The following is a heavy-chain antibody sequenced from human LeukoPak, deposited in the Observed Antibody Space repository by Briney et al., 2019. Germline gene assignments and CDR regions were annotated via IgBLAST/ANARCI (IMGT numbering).Heavy chain of an antibody. CDR2: INPNSGGT. CDR3: ARETAAMPAGWFEP. V-gene: IGHV1-2*02. CDR1: GYTFTGYY. D-gene: IGHD2-2*01. Sequence: ASVKVSCTASGYTFTGYYMHWVRQAPGQGLEWMGWINPNSGGTNYAQKFQGRVTMTRDTSISTAYMELSRLRSDDTAVYYCARETAAMPAGWFEPRGQGTLVTLSS. J-gene: IGHJ5*02.